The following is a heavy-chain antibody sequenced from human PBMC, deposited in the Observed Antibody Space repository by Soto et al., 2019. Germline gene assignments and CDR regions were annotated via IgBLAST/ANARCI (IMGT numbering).Heavy chain of an antibody. CDR2: INAGNGNT. D-gene: IGHD3-10*01. V-gene: IGHV1-3*01. Sequence: ASVKVSCKASGYTFTSYAMHWVRQAPGQRLEWMGWINAGNGNTKYSQKFQGRVTITRDTSASTAYMELSSLRSEDTAVYYCARVPFGEGVLYDYYYGMDVWGQGTTVTVSS. J-gene: IGHJ6*02. CDR1: GYTFTSYA. CDR3: ARVPFGEGVLYDYYYGMDV.